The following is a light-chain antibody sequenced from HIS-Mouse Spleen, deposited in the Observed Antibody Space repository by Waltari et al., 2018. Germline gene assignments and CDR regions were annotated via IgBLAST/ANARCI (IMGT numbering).Light chain of an antibody. CDR1: SRDVGGYNY. CDR3: SSYTSSSTLV. CDR2: DVS. Sequence: QSALTQPASVSGSPGQSITISRTGTSRDVGGYNYVPWYQQHPGKAPKLMIYDVSNWPSGVSNRFSGSKSGNTASLTISGLQAEDEADYYCSSYTSSSTLVFGGGTKLTVL. V-gene: IGLV2-14*03. J-gene: IGLJ3*02.